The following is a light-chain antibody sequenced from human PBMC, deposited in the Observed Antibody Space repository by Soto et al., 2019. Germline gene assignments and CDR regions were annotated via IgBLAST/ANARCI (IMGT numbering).Light chain of an antibody. J-gene: IGKJ1*01. V-gene: IGKV3-11*01. Sequence: NVVEQSPGLLSMSPGERATLSCRASQSVSSYFAWYQQKPGQAPRLLIYDASNRATGVPARFSGSGSGTDFTLTISSLEPEDFAVYYCQQRRHWPVTFGQGTKVDIK. CDR1: QSVSSY. CDR2: DAS. CDR3: QQRRHWPVT.